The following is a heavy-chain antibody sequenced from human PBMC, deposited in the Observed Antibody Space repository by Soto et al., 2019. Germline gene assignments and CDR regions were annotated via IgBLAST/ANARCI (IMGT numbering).Heavy chain of an antibody. D-gene: IGHD4-17*01. CDR1: GGSISSGGYY. CDR3: ARGQYYGAEIYYFDY. J-gene: IGHJ4*02. V-gene: IGHV4-31*03. CDR2: IYFSGST. Sequence: QVQLQESGPGLVKPSQTLSLTCSVSGGSISSGGYYWSWVRQYPGKGLEWIGYIYFSGSTYYNPALQSRVIISADTSKNQFSLRLTSVTAADTAVYYCARGQYYGAEIYYFDYWGQGTLVTVSS.